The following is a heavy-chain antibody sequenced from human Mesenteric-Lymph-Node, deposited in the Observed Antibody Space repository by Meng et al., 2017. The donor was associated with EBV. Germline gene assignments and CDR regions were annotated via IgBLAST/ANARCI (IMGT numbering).Heavy chain of an antibody. CDR3: ARGAAFLVQ. CDR2: INHSGST. J-gene: IGHJ4*02. Sequence: QVHLGRGGAGLLTPSETLPRTCVVHGESSSGYYWTWIRQPPGKGLEWIGEINHSGSTNYSPSLKSRVTISGDTSKKEFSLKLTSVTAADTVVYYCARGAAFLVQWGQGTLVTVSS. V-gene: IGHV4-34*01. D-gene: IGHD3-10*01. CDR1: GESSSGYY.